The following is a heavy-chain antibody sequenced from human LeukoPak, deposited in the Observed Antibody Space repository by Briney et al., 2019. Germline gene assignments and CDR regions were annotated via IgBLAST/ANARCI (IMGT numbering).Heavy chain of an antibody. CDR2: IYSSGST. V-gene: IGHV4-59*08. J-gene: IGHJ4*02. CDR3: ARHRYTSSSSYFDF. Sequence: SETLSLTCTVSGGSISGYYWTWIRQPPGKGLEWIGYIYSSGSTNYDPSLKSRVTISVDTSKNQFSLRLSSVTAADTAVYYCARHRYTSSSSYFDFWGQGTLVTVSS. D-gene: IGHD6-6*01. CDR1: GGSISGYY.